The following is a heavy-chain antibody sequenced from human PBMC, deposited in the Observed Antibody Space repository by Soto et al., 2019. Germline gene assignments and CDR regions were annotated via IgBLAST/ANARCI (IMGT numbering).Heavy chain of an antibody. Sequence: GGSLRLSCVASGFTFTSYWMSWVRQAPGKGLEWVANIKGDGSEKEYVDSVKGRFTISRDNAHNSVSLQMNSLRAEDTALYYCGRDEVRNGVGVWGQGTTVTVSS. CDR3: GRDEVRNGVGV. V-gene: IGHV3-7*01. CDR2: IKGDGSEK. J-gene: IGHJ6*02. CDR1: GFTFTSYW.